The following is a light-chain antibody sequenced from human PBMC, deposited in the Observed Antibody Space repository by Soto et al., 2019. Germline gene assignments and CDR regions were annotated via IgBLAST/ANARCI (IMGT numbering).Light chain of an antibody. V-gene: IGLV2-8*01. Sequence: QSALTQPPSAYGSPGQSVTISCTGTSSDVGAYKYVSWYQQHPGKAPKLMIYEVSKRPSGVPNRFSGSKSANTASLTVSGLQAEDEADYYCSSFAGGNNFGVFGGGTKLTVL. CDR1: SSDVGAYKY. J-gene: IGLJ2*01. CDR2: EVS. CDR3: SSFAGGNNFGV.